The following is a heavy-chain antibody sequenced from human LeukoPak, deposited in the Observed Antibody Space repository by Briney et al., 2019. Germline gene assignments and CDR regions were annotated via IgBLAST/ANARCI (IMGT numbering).Heavy chain of an antibody. V-gene: IGHV1-8*02. D-gene: IGHD1-14*01. J-gene: IGHJ5*02. CDR2: MNPNTGNT. CDR3: ATTLRNNPP. Sequence: ASVKVSCKASGGTFSSYAISWVRQAPGQGLEWIGYMNPNTGNTGYAQKFQGRVTLTRDTSISTAYMELSSLTSEDTAVYYCATTLRNNPPWGQGTLVTVSS. CDR1: GGTFSSYA.